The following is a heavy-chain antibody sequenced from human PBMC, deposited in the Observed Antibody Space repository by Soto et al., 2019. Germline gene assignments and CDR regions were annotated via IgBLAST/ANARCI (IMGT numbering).Heavy chain of an antibody. J-gene: IGHJ4*02. V-gene: IGHV4-31*03. CDR2: IYYSGST. Sequence: SETLSLACTVSGGSISSGGYYWSWIRQHPGKGLEWIGYIYYSGSTYYNPSLKSRVTISVDTSKNQRSLKLSSVTAADTAVYYCARVRIVRATLFDYWGQGTLVTVSS. D-gene: IGHD1-26*01. CDR1: GGSISSGGYY. CDR3: ARVRIVRATLFDY.